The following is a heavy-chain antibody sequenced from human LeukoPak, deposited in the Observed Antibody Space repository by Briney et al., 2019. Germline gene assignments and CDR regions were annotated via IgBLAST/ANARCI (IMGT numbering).Heavy chain of an antibody. J-gene: IGHJ4*02. V-gene: IGHV3-21*01. Sequence: GGSLSLSCAASGFNFSSYSMNWVRQAPGKGLEGVSSISSSSSYIYYADSVRGRFTISRDNAKNSLYLQMNSLRAEDTAVYYCATRPVYGSDRAVYFDYWGQGTLVTVSS. CDR3: ATRPVYGSDRAVYFDY. CDR1: GFNFSSYS. CDR2: ISSSSSYI. D-gene: IGHD3-10*01.